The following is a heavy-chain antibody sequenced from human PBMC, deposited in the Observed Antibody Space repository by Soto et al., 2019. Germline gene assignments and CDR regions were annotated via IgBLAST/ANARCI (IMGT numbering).Heavy chain of an antibody. CDR3: ARDSARIVVVPRVDGDNWLDP. J-gene: IGHJ5*02. CDR1: GFTFSSYA. CDR2: ISYDGSNK. D-gene: IGHD2-2*01. Sequence: GGSLRLSCAASGFTFSSYAMHWVRQAPGKGLEWVAVISYDGSNKYYADSVKGRFTISRDNSKNTLYLQMNSLRAEDTAVYYCARDSARIVVVPRVDGDNWLDPWGQGTLVTVSS. V-gene: IGHV3-30-3*01.